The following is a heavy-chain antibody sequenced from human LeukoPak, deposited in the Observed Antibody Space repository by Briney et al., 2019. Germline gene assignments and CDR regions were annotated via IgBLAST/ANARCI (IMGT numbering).Heavy chain of an antibody. CDR3: ARDRGRYCSSTSCYFSGYMDV. D-gene: IGHD2-2*01. CDR1: GFTFSSYS. V-gene: IGHV3-21*01. Sequence: GGSLRLSCAASGFTFSSYSMNWVRQAPGKGLEWVSSISSSSSYIYYADSVKGRFTISRDNSKNTLYLQMNSLRAEDTAVYYCARDRGRYCSSTSCYFSGYMDVWGKGTTVTVSS. CDR2: ISSSSSYI. J-gene: IGHJ6*03.